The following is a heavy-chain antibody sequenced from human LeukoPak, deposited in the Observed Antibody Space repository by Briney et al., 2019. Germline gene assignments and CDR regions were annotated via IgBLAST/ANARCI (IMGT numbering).Heavy chain of an antibody. CDR2: ISWNSGSI. CDR1: GFTFDDYA. CDR3: AKDISVAAAEGGDFDY. Sequence: GGSLRLSCAASGFTFDDYAMHWVRQAPGKGLEWDSGISWNSGSINYADSVKGRFTISRDNAKNSLYLQMNSLRPEDTALYYCAKDISVAAAEGGDFDYLGQGTLVIVSS. V-gene: IGHV3-9*01. J-gene: IGHJ4*02. D-gene: IGHD6-13*01.